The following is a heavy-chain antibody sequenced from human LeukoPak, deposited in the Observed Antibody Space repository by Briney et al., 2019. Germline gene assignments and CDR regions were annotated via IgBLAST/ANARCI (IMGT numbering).Heavy chain of an antibody. Sequence: GRSLRLSCAASGFTFSRYIMNWVRQAPGKGLEWVSSISSTSNYIYYADSVRGRFTISRDSAKNSLFLQMNSLRAEDTALYYCARETSAAFDYWGQGTLVTVSS. J-gene: IGHJ4*02. CDR3: ARETSAAFDY. CDR1: GFTFSRYI. CDR2: ISSTSNYI. V-gene: IGHV3-21*01.